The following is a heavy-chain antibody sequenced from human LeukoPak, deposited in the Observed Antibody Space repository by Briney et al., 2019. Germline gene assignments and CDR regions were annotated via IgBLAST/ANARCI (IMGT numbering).Heavy chain of an antibody. Sequence: PSETLSLTCTVSGGSISSSSYYWGWIRQPPGKGLEWIGSIYYSGSTDYNPSLKSRVTISVDTSKNQFSLKLSSVTAADTAVYYCARSVEGYCSGDNCYYYYYYMDVWGKGTTVTVSS. D-gene: IGHD2-15*01. CDR1: GGSISSSSYY. J-gene: IGHJ6*03. CDR2: IYYSGST. CDR3: ARSVEGYCSGDNCYYYYYYMDV. V-gene: IGHV4-39*07.